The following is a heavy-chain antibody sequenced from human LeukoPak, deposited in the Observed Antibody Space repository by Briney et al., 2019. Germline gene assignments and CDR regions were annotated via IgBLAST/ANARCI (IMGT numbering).Heavy chain of an antibody. Sequence: GGSLRLSCAASGFTFSTYDMSWVRQAPGKGLEWVSAISGGGGNTYYADSVKGRFTISRDNAKNSLYLQMNSLRAEDTAVYYCARVSPRPMIVDTGYYYYYYYMDVWGKGTTVTVSS. CDR3: ARVSPRPMIVDTGYYYYYYYMDV. V-gene: IGHV3-23*01. J-gene: IGHJ6*03. CDR2: ISGGGGNT. D-gene: IGHD3-22*01. CDR1: GFTFSTYD.